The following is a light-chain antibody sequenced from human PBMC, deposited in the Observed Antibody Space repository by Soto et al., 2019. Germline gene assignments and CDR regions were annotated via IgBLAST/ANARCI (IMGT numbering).Light chain of an antibody. J-gene: IGKJ1*01. CDR2: DAS. Sequence: DIQMTQSPSSLSASVGDRVTITCQASQDISNYLNWYQQKPGKAPKLLIYDASNLERGVPSRFSGSGSGTDFNFTISSLQPADIATYYCQQYDNLHTWTFGQGNKVEIK. CDR3: QQYDNLHTWT. V-gene: IGKV1-33*01. CDR1: QDISNY.